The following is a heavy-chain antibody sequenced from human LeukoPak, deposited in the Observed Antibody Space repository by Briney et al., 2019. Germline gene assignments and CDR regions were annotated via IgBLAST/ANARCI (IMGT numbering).Heavy chain of an antibody. CDR2: ISSSGGST. CDR3: AKDYCSGGSCYSDAFDI. D-gene: IGHD2-15*01. V-gene: IGHV3-23*01. CDR1: GFTFSSYA. J-gene: IGHJ3*02. Sequence: GGSLRLSCAASGFTFSSYAMSWVRQAPGKGLEWVSAISSSGGSTYYADSVKGRFTISRDNSKNTLYLQMNSLRAEDTAVYYCAKDYCSGGSCYSDAFDIWGQGTMVTVSS.